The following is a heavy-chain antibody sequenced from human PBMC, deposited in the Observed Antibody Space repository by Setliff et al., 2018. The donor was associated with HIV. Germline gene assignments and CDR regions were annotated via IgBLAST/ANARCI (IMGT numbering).Heavy chain of an antibody. CDR2: ISYDGINK. CDR1: GFTFNSYA. Sequence: GGSLRLSCAASGFTFNSYAMSWVRQAPGKGLEWVAVISYDGINKYYADSVKGRFTISRDNSKNTLFLQMNSLRAEDTAVYYCAKPLTQWGVSPYHYAVDVWGQGTTVTVSS. CDR3: AKPLTQWGVSPYHYAVDV. J-gene: IGHJ6*02. D-gene: IGHD1-26*01. V-gene: IGHV3-30*18.